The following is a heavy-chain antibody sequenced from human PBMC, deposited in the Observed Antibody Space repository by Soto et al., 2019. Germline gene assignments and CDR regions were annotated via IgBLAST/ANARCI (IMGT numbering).Heavy chain of an antibody. CDR3: ARGAAAVWFDP. CDR1: GYAFSTYG. Sequence: QVQLVQSGAEVKKPGASVKVSCKASGYAFSTYGISWVRQAPGQGLEWMGWVRGYTGNRNYAQKFQDRVTMTTDTSTSTAYMELRSLRSDDTAVYFCARGAAAVWFDPWGQGTLVTVSS. J-gene: IGHJ5*02. V-gene: IGHV1-18*01. CDR2: VRGYTGNR. D-gene: IGHD6-13*01.